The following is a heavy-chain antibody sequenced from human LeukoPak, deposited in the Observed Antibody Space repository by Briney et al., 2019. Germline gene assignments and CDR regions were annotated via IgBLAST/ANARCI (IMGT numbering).Heavy chain of an antibody. CDR3: AKSPDVAGTGRFDY. Sequence: GGSLSVSCAASGFTFSTNAMSWVRQAPGKGLEWVSTISGGGGSTYYADSVKGRFTISRDNSKNTLYLQMSSLRGEDTAVYYCAKSPDVAGTGRFDYWGQGTLVSVSS. J-gene: IGHJ4*02. CDR1: GFTFSTNA. CDR2: ISGGGGST. V-gene: IGHV3-23*01. D-gene: IGHD6-19*01.